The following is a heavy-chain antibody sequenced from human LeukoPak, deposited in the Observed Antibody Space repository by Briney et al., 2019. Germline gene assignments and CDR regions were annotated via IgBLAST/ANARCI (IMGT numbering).Heavy chain of an antibody. Sequence: GGSLRLSCAGSGFTFDDYGLHWVRQAPGKGLEWVAGIGWNGGIIGYADSVKGRFTISRDNARNSLYLQMNSLRPEDTALYYCAKVTYDSSGYYPLFDYWGQGTLVTVSS. CDR2: IGWNGGII. CDR1: GFTFDDYG. D-gene: IGHD3-22*01. CDR3: AKVTYDSSGYYPLFDY. J-gene: IGHJ4*02. V-gene: IGHV3-9*01.